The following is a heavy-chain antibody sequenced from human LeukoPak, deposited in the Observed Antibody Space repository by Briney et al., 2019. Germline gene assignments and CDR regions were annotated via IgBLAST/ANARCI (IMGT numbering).Heavy chain of an antibody. CDR3: AGLGATDLFRTPFDY. CDR2: IKQDGSEK. D-gene: IGHD1-26*01. V-gene: IGHV3-7*01. CDR1: GFTFSSYW. J-gene: IGHJ4*02. Sequence: GGSLRLSCAASGFTFSSYWMSWVRQAPGKGLEWVANIKQDGSEKYYEDSVKGRFTISRDNAKNSLYLQMNSLRAEDTAVYYCAGLGATDLFRTPFDYWGQGTLVTVSS.